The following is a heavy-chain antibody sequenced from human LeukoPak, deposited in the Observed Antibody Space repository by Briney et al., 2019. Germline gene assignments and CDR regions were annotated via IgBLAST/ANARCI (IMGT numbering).Heavy chain of an antibody. CDR3: PRCRSMLTVYYNPKPYYFDY. D-gene: IGHD3-10*01. Sequence: SETLSLTCAVYGGSFSGYYWSWIRQPPGKGLEWIGEINHSGSTNYNPSLKSRVTISVDTSKNQFSLKLSSVTAADTAVYYCPRCRSMLTVYYNPKPYYFDYWGQGTLVTVSS. CDR1: GGSFSGYY. V-gene: IGHV4-34*01. CDR2: INHSGST. J-gene: IGHJ4*02.